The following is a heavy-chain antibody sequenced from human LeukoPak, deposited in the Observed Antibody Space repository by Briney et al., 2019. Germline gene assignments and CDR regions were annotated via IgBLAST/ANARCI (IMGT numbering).Heavy chain of an antibody. Sequence: SETLSLTCTVSGGSISSYYWSWIRQPPGKGLEYIGYIYYSGNTNSNPSLNSRVTTSVDTSNNQFSLKLSSVTAADTAVYHCARRGSGASLEYYFDLWGRDTLVTVSS. CDR1: GGSISSYY. D-gene: IGHD1-14*01. J-gene: IGHJ2*01. CDR3: ARRGSGASLEYYFDL. V-gene: IGHV4-59*08. CDR2: IYYSGNT.